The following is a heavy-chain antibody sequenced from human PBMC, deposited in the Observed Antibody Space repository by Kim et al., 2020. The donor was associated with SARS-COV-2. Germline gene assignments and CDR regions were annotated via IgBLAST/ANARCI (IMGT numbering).Heavy chain of an antibody. D-gene: IGHD4-17*01. Sequence: GGSLRLSCSASGFTFSSYAMHWVRQAPGKGLEWVSAISSNGGSTYYADSVKGRFTISRDNSKNTLYLQMSSLRAEDTAVYYCVKGGNGERRAGYFDYWGEGTLVTASS. J-gene: IGHJ4*02. CDR2: ISSNGGST. CDR1: GFTFSSYA. CDR3: VKGGNGERRAGYFDY. V-gene: IGHV3-64D*06.